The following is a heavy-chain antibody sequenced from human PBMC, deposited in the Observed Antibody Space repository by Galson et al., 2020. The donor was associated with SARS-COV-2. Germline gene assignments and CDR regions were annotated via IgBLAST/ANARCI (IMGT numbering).Heavy chain of an antibody. Sequence: SETLSLTFTVSGGSISSSSYYWGWIRQPPGKGLEWIGSIYYSGSTYYNPSLKSRVTISVDTSKNQFSLKLSSVTAADTAVYYCARGWGNYGGKRSGNGVGPWGQGTLVTVSS. CDR2: IYYSGST. D-gene: IGHD4-17*01. CDR1: GGSISSSSYY. CDR3: ARGWGNYGGKRSGNGVGP. J-gene: IGHJ5*02. V-gene: IGHV4-39*01.